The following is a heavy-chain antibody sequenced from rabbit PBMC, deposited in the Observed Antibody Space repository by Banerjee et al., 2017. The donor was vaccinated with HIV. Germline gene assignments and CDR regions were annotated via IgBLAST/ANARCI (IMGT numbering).Heavy chain of an antibody. CDR3: ARDLAGVTGCNFGL. V-gene: IGHV1S45*01. CDR2: INTSSGNS. J-gene: IGHJ4*01. Sequence: QEQLEESGGDLVKPEGSLTLTCTASGFDFSSSYWICWVRQAPGKGLEWIACINTSSGNSFYASWAKGRFTSSKTSSSTVTLQMTSLTAADTADYFCARDLAGVTGCNFGLWGQGTLVTV. CDR1: GFDFSSSYW. D-gene: IGHD4-1*01.